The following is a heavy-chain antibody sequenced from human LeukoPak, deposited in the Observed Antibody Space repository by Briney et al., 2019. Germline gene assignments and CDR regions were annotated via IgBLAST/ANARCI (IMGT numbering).Heavy chain of an antibody. CDR3: ARGRLTMVRGVIISGP. CDR2: IDTSGST. D-gene: IGHD3-10*01. Sequence: SETLSLTCTVSGDSIGSYYWSWIRQPAGKGLEWIGRIDTSGSTNYNPSLKSRVTMSVDTSKNQFSLELSSVTAADTAVYYCARGRLTMVRGVIISGPWGQGTLVTVSS. CDR1: GDSIGSYY. V-gene: IGHV4-4*07. J-gene: IGHJ5*02.